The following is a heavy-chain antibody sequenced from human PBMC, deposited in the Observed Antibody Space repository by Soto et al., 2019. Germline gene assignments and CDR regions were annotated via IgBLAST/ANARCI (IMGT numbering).Heavy chain of an antibody. D-gene: IGHD4-17*01. J-gene: IGHJ4*02. CDR3: ARKGSGDYALDY. Sequence: QITLKESGPTLVKPTQTLTLTCTLSGFSLSTSGVGVGWISQSPGKALEWLAVIYWDDVKHYSPSLERRLTITKDTPEREVVLTIANMKPVDTATYYCARKGSGDYALDYWGQGILVTVSS. CDR2: IYWDDVK. V-gene: IGHV2-5*02. CDR1: GFSLSTSGVG.